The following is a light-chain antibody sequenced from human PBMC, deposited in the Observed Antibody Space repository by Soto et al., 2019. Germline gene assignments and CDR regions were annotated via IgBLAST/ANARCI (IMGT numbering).Light chain of an antibody. CDR2: AAS. V-gene: IGKV1-27*01. J-gene: IGKJ1*01. Sequence: DIQMTQSPSSLSASVGDRVSITCRASQDIANFLAWYQHKPGKVPTLLIYAASTLQSGVPSRFSGSASGTDFTLTISSLQPEDVATYYCQQSFSSPWTFGQGTKVVIK. CDR3: QQSFSSPWT. CDR1: QDIANF.